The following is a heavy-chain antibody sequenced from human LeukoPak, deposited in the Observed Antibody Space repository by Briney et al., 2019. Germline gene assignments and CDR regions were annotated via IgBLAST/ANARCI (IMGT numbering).Heavy chain of an antibody. J-gene: IGHJ6*02. V-gene: IGHV1-8*01. Sequence: ASVKVSCKDSGYTFTSYDINWVRQATGQGLEWMGWMNPNSGNTGYAQKFQGRVTMTRNTSISTAYMELSSLRSEDTAVYYCARGLGFWVYYYYYGMDVWGQGTTVTVSS. D-gene: IGHD3-10*01. CDR3: ARGLGFWVYYYYYGMDV. CDR2: MNPNSGNT. CDR1: GYTFTSYD.